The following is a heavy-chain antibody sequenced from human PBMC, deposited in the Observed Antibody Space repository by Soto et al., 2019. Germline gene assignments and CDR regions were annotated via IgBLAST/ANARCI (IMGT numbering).Heavy chain of an antibody. D-gene: IGHD3-22*01. V-gene: IGHV4-59*01. J-gene: IGHJ4*02. CDR3: GRDSRGYYYGIFDY. CDR2: IYYSGST. Sequence: SETLSLTCTVSGGSISSYYWCWIRQPPRKGLGWIGYIYYSGSTNYNPSLKSRVTISVDTSKNQFSLKLSSVTAADTAVYYCGRDSRGYYYGIFDYWGQGTLVTVSS. CDR1: GGSISSYY.